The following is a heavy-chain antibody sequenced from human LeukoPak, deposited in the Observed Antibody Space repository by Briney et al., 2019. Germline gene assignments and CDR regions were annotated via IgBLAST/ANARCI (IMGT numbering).Heavy chain of an antibody. CDR3: ARHEYYCSSTSCYDVGDY. J-gene: IGHJ4*02. CDR2: TYYIGSA. Sequence: PSETLSLTCTVSGGSISSSSYYWGWIRQPPGKGLEWIGSTYYIGSAYYNPYLRSRVTISVDTSKNQFSLRLSSVTAADTAVYYCARHEYYCSSTSCYDVGDYWGQGTLVTVSS. CDR1: GGSISSSSYY. D-gene: IGHD2-2*01. V-gene: IGHV4-39*01.